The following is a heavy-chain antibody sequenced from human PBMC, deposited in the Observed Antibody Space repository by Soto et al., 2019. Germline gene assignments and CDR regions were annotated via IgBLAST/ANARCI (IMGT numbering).Heavy chain of an antibody. V-gene: IGHV3-49*03. CDR3: TRAPCSCGTCYSFGSFDY. D-gene: IGHD2-15*01. J-gene: IGHJ4*02. CDR1: GFTFGDYG. CDR2: IRNKAYSGTT. Sequence: ALRLSCTTSGFTFGDYGMHWFRQAPGKGLQWVGFIRNKAYSGTTEYAASVKGRFTISRDDSKSIAYLQMNSLKTEDTAVYYCTRAPCSCGTCYSFGSFDYWGQGTPVPVSS.